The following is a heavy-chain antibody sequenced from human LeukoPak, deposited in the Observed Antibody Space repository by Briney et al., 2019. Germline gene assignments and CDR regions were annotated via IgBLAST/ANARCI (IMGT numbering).Heavy chain of an antibody. CDR2: IYYSGST. CDR1: CGSISSSSYY. V-gene: IGHV4-39*01. Sequence: SETLSLTCTVSCGSISSSSYYWGWIRQPPGKGLEWIGSIYYSGSTYYNPSLKSRITKSVDTSKNQFSLKLSSVTAADTAVYYCARIRTTVTTVDYWGQGTLVTVSS. D-gene: IGHD4-17*01. CDR3: ARIRTTVTTVDY. J-gene: IGHJ4*02.